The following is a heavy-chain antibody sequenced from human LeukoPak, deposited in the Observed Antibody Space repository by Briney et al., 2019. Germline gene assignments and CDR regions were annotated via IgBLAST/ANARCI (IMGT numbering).Heavy chain of an antibody. D-gene: IGHD5-24*01. CDR3: ASHPRSGYNAFDI. Sequence: SETLSLTCTVSGGSISSYYWSWIRQPPGKGLEWIGYIYYSGSTNYNPPLKSRVTISVDTSKNQFSLKLSSVTAADTAVYYCASHPRSGYNAFDIWGQGTMVTVSS. V-gene: IGHV4-59*01. CDR1: GGSISSYY. CDR2: IYYSGST. J-gene: IGHJ3*02.